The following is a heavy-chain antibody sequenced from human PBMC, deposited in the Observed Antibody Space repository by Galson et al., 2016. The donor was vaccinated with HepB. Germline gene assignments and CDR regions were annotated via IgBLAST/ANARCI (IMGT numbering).Heavy chain of an antibody. D-gene: IGHD3-10*01. V-gene: IGHV1-69*04. CDR1: GGTFTSYS. J-gene: IGHJ3*02. Sequence: SVKVSCKASGGTFTSYSFTWVRQAPGQGLEWMGRIIPIIDMANYAQNFQGRVTITADKSTSTAYMELSSLSSEDTAVYYCARETIGRGRATRDAFDIWGQGTTVIVSS. CDR3: ARETIGRGRATRDAFDI. CDR2: IIPIIDMA.